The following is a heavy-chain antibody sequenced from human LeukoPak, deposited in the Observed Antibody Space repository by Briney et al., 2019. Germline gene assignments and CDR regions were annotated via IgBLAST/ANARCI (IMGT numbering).Heavy chain of an antibody. V-gene: IGHV4-34*01. CDR3: ARMSGAWYFDL. J-gene: IGHJ2*01. CDR2: INHSGST. CDR1: GGSFSGYY. Sequence: SETLSLTCAVYGGSFSGYYWSWIRQPPGKGLEWIGEINHSGSTNYNPSLKSRVTISVDTSKNQFSLKLSSVTAADTAVYYCARMSGAWYFDLWGRGTLVTVSS. D-gene: IGHD1-26*01.